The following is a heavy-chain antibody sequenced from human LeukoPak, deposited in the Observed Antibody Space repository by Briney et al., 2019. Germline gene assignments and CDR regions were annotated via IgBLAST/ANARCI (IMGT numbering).Heavy chain of an antibody. J-gene: IGHJ4*02. CDR2: ISGSSSTI. D-gene: IGHD3-22*01. Sequence: GGSLRLSCAASGFTFSSYSMNWVRQAPGKGLEWGSYISGSSSTIYYADSVKGRFTISRDNGKNTLYLQMNSLRAEDTAVYYCARGSTYYDSSGQVPFDYWGQGALVTVSS. CDR1: GFTFSSYS. CDR3: ARGSTYYDSSGQVPFDY. V-gene: IGHV3-48*01.